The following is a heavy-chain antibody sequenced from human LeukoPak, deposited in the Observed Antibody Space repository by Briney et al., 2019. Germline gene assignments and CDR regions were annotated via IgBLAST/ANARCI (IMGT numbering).Heavy chain of an antibody. D-gene: IGHD3-22*01. Sequence: PGGSLRLSCAASGFTVSSNYMSWVRQAPGKGLEWVSVIYSGGSTYYADSVKGRFTISRDNSKNTLYLQMNSLRAEDTAVYYCARVRYYYDSSGYYYNYWGQGTLVTVSS. V-gene: IGHV3-53*01. J-gene: IGHJ4*02. CDR1: GFTVSSNY. CDR2: IYSGGST. CDR3: ARVRYYYDSSGYYYNY.